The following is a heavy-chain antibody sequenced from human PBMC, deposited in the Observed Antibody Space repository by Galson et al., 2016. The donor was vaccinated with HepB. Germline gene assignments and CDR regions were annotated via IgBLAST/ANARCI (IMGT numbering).Heavy chain of an antibody. V-gene: IGHV3-53*01. CDR3: VKYVGLDGFDY. J-gene: IGHJ4*02. CDR1: GFTVGNNY. CDR2: IYSGGNT. D-gene: IGHD3/OR15-3a*01. Sequence: SLRLSCAASGFTVGNNYMSWVRQAPGKGLEWVSSIYSGGNTIYADSVKGRFAISRDNSKNTLYLQLDNLRGEDTAVYYCVKYVGLDGFDYWGQGTLVIVSS.